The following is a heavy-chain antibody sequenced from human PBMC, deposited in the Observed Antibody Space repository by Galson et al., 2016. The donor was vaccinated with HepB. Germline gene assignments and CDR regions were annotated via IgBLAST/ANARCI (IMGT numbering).Heavy chain of an antibody. CDR3: ATDRDLKFEF. CDR1: GGTFSTYS. CDR2: IIPILGIT. Sequence: SVKVSCKASGGTFSTYSITWVRQAPGQGLEWMGGIIPILGITHYAQKLQGRVTITADQSTSTAYMELSSLKSEDTAVYYCATDRDLKFEFWGQGTLVTVAS. D-gene: IGHD3-10*01. J-gene: IGHJ4*02. V-gene: IGHV1-69*10.